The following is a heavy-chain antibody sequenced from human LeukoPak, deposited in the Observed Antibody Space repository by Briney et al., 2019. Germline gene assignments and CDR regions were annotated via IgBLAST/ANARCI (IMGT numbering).Heavy chain of an antibody. V-gene: IGHV4-30-4*01. CDR1: GGSISSGDYY. Sequence: PSQTLSLTCTVSGGSISSGDYYWSWIRQPPGKGLEWIGYIYYRGSTYYNPSLKSRVTISVDTSKNQFSLKLSSVTAADTAVYYCARVSRWLQLLDAFDIWGQGTMVTVSS. CDR3: ARVSRWLQLLDAFDI. D-gene: IGHD5-24*01. J-gene: IGHJ3*02. CDR2: IYYRGST.